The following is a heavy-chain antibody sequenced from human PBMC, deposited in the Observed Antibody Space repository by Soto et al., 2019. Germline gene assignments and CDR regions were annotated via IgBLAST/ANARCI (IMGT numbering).Heavy chain of an antibody. Sequence: LSLTCGVNGGSFNAYYWSWIRQPPGKGLEWIGEINHSGNINYNSALKSRVTISVDTSKNQFSLNLTSVTAADSAVYYCARVVVGPTNYFDPWGQGTLVTVSS. CDR3: ARVVVGPTNYFDP. D-gene: IGHD2-21*01. V-gene: IGHV4-34*01. J-gene: IGHJ5*02. CDR1: GGSFNAYY. CDR2: INHSGNI.